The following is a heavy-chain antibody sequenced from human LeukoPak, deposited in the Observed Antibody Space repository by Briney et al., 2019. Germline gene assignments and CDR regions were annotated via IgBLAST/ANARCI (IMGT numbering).Heavy chain of an antibody. Sequence: PGRSLRLSCASAASMVSSYGICCVRQAARKGRGWVPFVVGVVGSTQYADCGKGPFSIATYSCKSTVYLKMDSVTAKDTAVYYCAKTTTGYSSARFPGWPLDNSGPGTLV. V-gene: IGHV3-23*01. CDR3: AKTTTGYSSARFPGWPLDN. CDR1: ASMVSSYG. J-gene: IGHJ4*03. CDR2: VVGVVGST. D-gene: IGHD6-19*01.